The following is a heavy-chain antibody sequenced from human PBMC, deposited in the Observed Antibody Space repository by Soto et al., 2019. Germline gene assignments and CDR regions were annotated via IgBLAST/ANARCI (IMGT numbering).Heavy chain of an antibody. CDR2: IYSGGSA. V-gene: IGHV3-53*01. D-gene: IGHD2-2*03. CDR1: GFTVSSNY. Sequence: GSLRLSCAASGFTVSSNYMSWVRQAPGKGLEWVSVIYSGGSAYYADSVKGRFTISRDNSKNTLYLQMNSLRAEDTAVYYCARDSDLGSCTRSSCLYYFDYWGQGTRVTVSS. CDR3: ARDSDLGSCTRSSCLYYFDY. J-gene: IGHJ4*02.